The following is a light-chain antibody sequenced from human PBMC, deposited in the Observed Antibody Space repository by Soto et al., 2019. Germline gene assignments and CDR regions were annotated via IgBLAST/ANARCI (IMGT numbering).Light chain of an antibody. CDR3: QQSYTTPLT. V-gene: IGKV1-39*01. CDR1: QSISYD. J-gene: IGKJ4*01. CDR2: GAN. Sequence: DIQMTQSPSSLSASVGDRVTITCRASQSISYDLNWYQQKPGKAPRLLIYGANSLESGVPLRFSGSGSRTDFTLTINNLQPEDFATYYCQQSYTTPLTFGGGTKV.